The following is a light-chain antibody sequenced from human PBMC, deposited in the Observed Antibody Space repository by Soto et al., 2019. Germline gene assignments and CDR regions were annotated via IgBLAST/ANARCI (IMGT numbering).Light chain of an antibody. CDR3: QQYGTSPFT. CDR2: GAS. J-gene: IGKJ3*01. Sequence: VLTQSPDTLSLSPGERATLSCRASERISSNFLAWYQQRPGQAPRLLIYGASTRASGIPDRFSGSGSGTDFALTISRLEPEDFALFYCQQYGTSPFTFGSGTTVEIK. CDR1: ERISSNF. V-gene: IGKV3-20*01.